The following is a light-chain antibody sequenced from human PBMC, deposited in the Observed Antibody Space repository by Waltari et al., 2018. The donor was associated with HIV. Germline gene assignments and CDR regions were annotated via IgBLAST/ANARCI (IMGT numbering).Light chain of an antibody. J-gene: IGLJ2*01. CDR2: RNN. CDR3: AAWDDTLSVL. Sequence: QSVLTQPPSASGTPGQRVTISCSGSSSNIGSKYVYWYQKLPGSAPKLLIYRNNQRPSGVPDRFSGSKSGTSASLSGLRSEDEADYYCAAWDDTLSVLFGGGTKLTVL. V-gene: IGLV1-47*01. CDR1: SSNIGSKY.